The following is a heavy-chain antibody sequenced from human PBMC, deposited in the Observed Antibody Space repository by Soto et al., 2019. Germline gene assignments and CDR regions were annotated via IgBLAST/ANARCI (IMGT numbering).Heavy chain of an antibody. CDR1: VGSIINYY. CDR2: MYYNGNI. Sequence: PSETLSLTCNFSVGSIINYYWTWVRQSPEKGLEWIGYMYYNGNINYNPSLKSRVTISIDTSKNQFSLTLKSVTAADTAVYYCASGGNWFDPWGQGVLVTVSS. D-gene: IGHD3-16*01. J-gene: IGHJ5*02. CDR3: ASGGNWFDP. V-gene: IGHV4-59*01.